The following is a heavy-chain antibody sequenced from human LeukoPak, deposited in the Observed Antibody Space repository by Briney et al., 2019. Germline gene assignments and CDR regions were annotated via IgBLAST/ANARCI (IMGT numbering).Heavy chain of an antibody. CDR1: GFTFNSYA. V-gene: IGHV3-7*01. J-gene: IGHJ4*02. D-gene: IGHD2-21*02. Sequence: GGSLRLSCAASGFTFNSYAMSWVRQAPGKGLEWVANIKQDGSEKYYVDSVKGRFTISRDNAKNSLYLQMNSLRAEDTAVYYCARDGRNDLCGGDCYSFDYWGQGTLVTVSS. CDR2: IKQDGSEK. CDR3: ARDGRNDLCGGDCYSFDY.